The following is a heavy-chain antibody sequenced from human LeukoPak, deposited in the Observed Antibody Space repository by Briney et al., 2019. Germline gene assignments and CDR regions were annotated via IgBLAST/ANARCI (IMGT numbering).Heavy chain of an antibody. Sequence: SETLSLTCTVSGGSISSYYWSWIRQPPGKGLEWIGYIYYSGSTNYNPSLKSRVTISVDTSKSQFSLKLSSVTAADTAVYYCARQRGSTYYDFWSGYYGFEFDPWGQGTLVTVSS. D-gene: IGHD3-3*01. J-gene: IGHJ5*02. CDR2: IYYSGST. CDR1: GGSISSYY. V-gene: IGHV4-59*08. CDR3: ARQRGSTYYDFWSGYYGFEFDP.